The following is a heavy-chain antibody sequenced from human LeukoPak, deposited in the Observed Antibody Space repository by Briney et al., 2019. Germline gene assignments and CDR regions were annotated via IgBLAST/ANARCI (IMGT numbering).Heavy chain of an antibody. D-gene: IGHD5-12*01. CDR1: GGSINSGDYY. J-gene: IGHJ5*02. V-gene: IGHV4-30-4*01. Sequence: SETLSLTCTVSGGSINSGDYYWSWIRQPPGKGLEWIGYIYYSGSTYYNPSLKSRVTISVDTSKNQFSLKLSSVTAADTAVYYCARRRYSAYGSWFDPWGRGTLVTVSS. CDR2: IYYSGST. CDR3: ARRRYSAYGSWFDP.